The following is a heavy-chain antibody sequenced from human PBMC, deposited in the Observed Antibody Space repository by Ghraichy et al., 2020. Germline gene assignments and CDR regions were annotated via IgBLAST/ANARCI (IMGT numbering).Heavy chain of an antibody. CDR3: ARDHYYDSSTYCDY. D-gene: IGHD3-22*01. Sequence: GGSLRLSCAASGFNFNLYAMNWVRQAPGKGPEWISYITSSSSTLYYADSVKGRFTISRDNAKNSLYLQMNSLRDEDTAVYYCARDHYYDSSTYCDYWGQGTLVTVSS. CDR1: GFNFNLYA. V-gene: IGHV3-48*02. CDR2: ITSSSSTL. J-gene: IGHJ4*02.